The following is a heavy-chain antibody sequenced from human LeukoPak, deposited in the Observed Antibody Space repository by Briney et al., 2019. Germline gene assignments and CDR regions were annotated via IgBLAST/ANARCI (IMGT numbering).Heavy chain of an antibody. Sequence: GGSLRLSCAASGFTFSYYGMHWVRQAPGKGLEWVAIISYDGSYKYYADSVKGRFTISRDNSKNTLSLQMNSLRAEDTAVYYCAKDLGIAVAGTGYCYYGMDVWGQGTTVTVSS. J-gene: IGHJ6*02. CDR3: AKDLGIAVAGTGYCYYGMDV. CDR2: ISYDGSYK. V-gene: IGHV3-30*18. D-gene: IGHD6-19*01. CDR1: GFTFSYYG.